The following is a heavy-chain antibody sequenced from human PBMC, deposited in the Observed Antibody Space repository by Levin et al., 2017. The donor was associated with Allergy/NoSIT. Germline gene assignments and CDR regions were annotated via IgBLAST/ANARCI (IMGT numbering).Heavy chain of an antibody. J-gene: IGHJ5*02. CDR1: GFSLLTSGIC. CDR2: IDWDDGK. CDR3: ARIDWVEKKFDP. V-gene: IGHV2-70*11. Sequence: SGPTLVKATQTLTLTCTVSGFSLLTSGICVGWIRQPPGKALEWLARIDWDDGKYYSPSLKTRLTISKDTSKNQVVLTMTNVDPMDTGTYYCARIDWVEKKFDPWGQGTPVTVSS. D-gene: IGHD5-24*01.